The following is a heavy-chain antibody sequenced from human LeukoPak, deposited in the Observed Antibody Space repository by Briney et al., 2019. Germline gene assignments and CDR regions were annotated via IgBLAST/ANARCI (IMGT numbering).Heavy chain of an antibody. CDR3: ARYGKSGTYSHGFDI. CDR1: GYSFTGHW. J-gene: IGHJ3*02. Sequence: GESLKISCEAFGYSFTGHWIGWVRQMPGRGLEFMGTIYPGDSDTRCSPSFEGRVSISVDKSMNTAYLQWSGLKASDTAMYYCARYGKSGTYSHGFDIWGQGTMVIVSS. V-gene: IGHV5-51*01. CDR2: IYPGDSDT. D-gene: IGHD3-10*01.